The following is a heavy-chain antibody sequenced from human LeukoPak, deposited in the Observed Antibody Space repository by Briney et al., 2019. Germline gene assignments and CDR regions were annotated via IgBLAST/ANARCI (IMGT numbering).Heavy chain of an antibody. D-gene: IGHD2-15*01. Sequence: PSQTLSLTCTVSGGSISSGSHYWSWIRQPAGKGLEWIGHIYTRGSTDYNPSLESRVTISVDTSKNQFSLRLRSVAAADTAVYYCARARVVVVAADYYYNGMDVWGRGTTVTVSS. CDR2: IYTRGST. CDR3: ARARVVVVAADYYYNGMDV. J-gene: IGHJ6*02. V-gene: IGHV4-61*09. CDR1: GGSISSGSHY.